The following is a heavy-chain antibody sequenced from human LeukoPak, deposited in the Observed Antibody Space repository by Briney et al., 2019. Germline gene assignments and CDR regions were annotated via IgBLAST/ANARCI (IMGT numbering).Heavy chain of an antibody. J-gene: IGHJ4*02. CDR2: INSDGSST. CDR1: GFTFSRYW. Sequence: TLSCAASGFTFSRYWMHWVRQAPAKGMVWVSRINSDGSSTNYADSVKGRFTISRDNAKNTLYLQTNSLRAEDTAVYYCARGVAVAGTDYWGQGTVVTVSS. D-gene: IGHD6-19*01. CDR3: ARGVAVAGTDY. V-gene: IGHV3-74*01.